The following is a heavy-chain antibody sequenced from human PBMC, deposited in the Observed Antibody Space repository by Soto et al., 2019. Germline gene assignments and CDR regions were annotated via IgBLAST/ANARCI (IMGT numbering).Heavy chain of an antibody. V-gene: IGHV3-64*01. D-gene: IGHD3-10*01. CDR3: ARGRYGSGRPTYYYYYMDV. CDR1: GFTFSSYA. CDR2: ISSNGGST. Sequence: GGSLRLSCAASGFTFSSYAMHWVRQAPGKGLEYVSAISSNGGSTYYANSVKGRFTISRDNSKNMLYLQMGSLRAEDMAVYYCARGRYGSGRPTYYYYYMDVWGKGTTVTVSS. J-gene: IGHJ6*03.